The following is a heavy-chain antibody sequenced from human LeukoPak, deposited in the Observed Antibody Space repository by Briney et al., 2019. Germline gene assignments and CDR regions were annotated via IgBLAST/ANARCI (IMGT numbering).Heavy chain of an antibody. J-gene: IGHJ6*03. V-gene: IGHV1-69*05. CDR3: ARMSPDYYYYYMDV. CDR2: IIPIFGTA. CDR1: GGTFSSYA. Sequence: ASVKVSCKASGGTFSSYAISWVRQAPGQGLEWMGGIIPIFGTANYAQKFQGRVTITTDESTSTAYMELSSLRSVDTAVYYCARMSPDYYYYYMDVWGKGTTVTVSS.